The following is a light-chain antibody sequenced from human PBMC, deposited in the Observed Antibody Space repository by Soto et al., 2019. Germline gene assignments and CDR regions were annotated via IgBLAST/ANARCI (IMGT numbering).Light chain of an antibody. CDR3: HQYNTYPWT. CDR1: QDISSW. V-gene: IGKV1D-16*01. J-gene: IGKJ1*01. CDR2: DAS. Sequence: DIQMTQSPSSVSASVGDRVTITCRASQDISSWLAWYQQKPGKAPNLLIYDASSLQSGVPSRFSGSGSGTEFTLTISSLQPDDVATYYCHQYNTYPWTFGQGTKVEIK.